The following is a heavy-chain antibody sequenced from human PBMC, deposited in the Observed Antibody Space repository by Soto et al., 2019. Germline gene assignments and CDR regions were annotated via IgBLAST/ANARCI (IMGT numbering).Heavy chain of an antibody. CDR1: GGSISSYY. D-gene: IGHD6-19*01. J-gene: IGHJ3*02. CDR3: ARQHGLVLNAFEI. CDR2: IYYSGST. V-gene: IGHV4-59*01. Sequence: SETLSLTCTVSGGSISSYYWSWIRQPPGKGLEWIGYIYYSGSTNYNPSLKSRVTISVDTSKNQFSLKLSSVTAADTAVYYCARQHGLVLNAFEIWGQGTMVTVS.